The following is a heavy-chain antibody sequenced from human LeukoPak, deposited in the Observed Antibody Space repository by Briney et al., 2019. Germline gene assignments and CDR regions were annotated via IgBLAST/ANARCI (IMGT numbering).Heavy chain of an antibody. D-gene: IGHD4-17*01. CDR3: ARHNSGDFWGY. V-gene: IGHV4-34*01. Sequence: PSETLSLTCAVYGESFSGYFWNWIRQPPGKGLEWIGEINHSGSTSNHNPSLKSRVTMSVDTSKNQFSLKLSSVTAADTAVYYCARHNSGDFWGYWGQGTLVTVSS. CDR1: GESFSGYF. J-gene: IGHJ4*02. CDR2: INHSGSTS.